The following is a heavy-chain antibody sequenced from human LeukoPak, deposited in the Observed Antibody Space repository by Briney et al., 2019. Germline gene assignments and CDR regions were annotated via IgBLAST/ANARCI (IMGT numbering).Heavy chain of an antibody. J-gene: IGHJ3*02. V-gene: IGHV4-34*01. CDR1: GGSISSYY. CDR2: INHSGST. D-gene: IGHD3-3*01. Sequence: SETLSLTCTDSGGSISSYYWSWIRQPPGKGLEWTGEINHSGSTNYNPSLKSRVTISVDTSKNQFSLKVSSVTAADTAVYYCARAPAGDFWSVDAFDIWGQGTMVTVSS. CDR3: ARAPAGDFWSVDAFDI.